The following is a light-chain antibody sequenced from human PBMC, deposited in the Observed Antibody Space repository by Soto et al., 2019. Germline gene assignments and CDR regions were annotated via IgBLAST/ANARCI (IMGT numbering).Light chain of an antibody. V-gene: IGKV1-16*01. J-gene: IGKJ4*01. CDR3: QQYHSFPLT. CDR2: AAA. Sequence: DIQMTQSPSSLSASVGDTVTITCRASQGISNHLAWFQHKPGKAPKAMIHAAASLQSGVSSTFSGSGFGTDFTLTITSLQPEDSATYYCQQYHSFPLTFAGGTKVEIK. CDR1: QGISNH.